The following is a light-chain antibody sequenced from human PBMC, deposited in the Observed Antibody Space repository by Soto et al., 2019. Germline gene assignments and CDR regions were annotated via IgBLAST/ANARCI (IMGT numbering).Light chain of an antibody. CDR1: SSDVGGYNY. CDR2: EVS. Sequence: ALTQPASVSGSPGQSITISCTGTSSDVGGYNYVSWYQQHPGKAPKLMIYEVSNRPSGVSIRFSGSKSGNTASLTISGLQAEDEADYYCSSYTSSSTLVFGTGTKVTVL. J-gene: IGLJ1*01. V-gene: IGLV2-14*01. CDR3: SSYTSSSTLV.